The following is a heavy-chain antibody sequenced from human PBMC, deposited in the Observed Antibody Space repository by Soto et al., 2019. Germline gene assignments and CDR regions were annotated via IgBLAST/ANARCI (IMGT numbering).Heavy chain of an antibody. CDR2: IKQDGSEK. CDR1: GFTFSSYW. D-gene: IGHD6-6*01. Sequence: EVPLVESGGGLVQPGGSLRLSCAASGFTFSSYWMSWVRQAPWKGLEWVANIKQDGSEKYYVDSVKGRFTISRDNAKNSLYLQMNSLRAEDTAVYYCARSIAARLNWFDPWGQGTLVTVSS. CDR3: ARSIAARLNWFDP. J-gene: IGHJ5*02. V-gene: IGHV3-7*01.